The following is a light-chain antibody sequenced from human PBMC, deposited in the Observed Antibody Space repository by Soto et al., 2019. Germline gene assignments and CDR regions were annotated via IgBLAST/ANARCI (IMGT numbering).Light chain of an antibody. J-gene: IGKJ5*01. CDR1: QSVSIR. Sequence: VLTQSPGTLSLSPGERATLSCRASQSVSIRLAWYQHKSGQAPRLLISGASSRATGIPDRFSGSGSGTDFTLTISRLEPEDFALYYCQHYYGTSPITFGQGTQLEIK. CDR2: GAS. V-gene: IGKV3-20*01. CDR3: QHYYGTSPIT.